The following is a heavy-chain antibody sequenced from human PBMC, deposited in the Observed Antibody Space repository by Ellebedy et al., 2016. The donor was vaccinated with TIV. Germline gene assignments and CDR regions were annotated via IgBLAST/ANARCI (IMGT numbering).Heavy chain of an antibody. D-gene: IGHD2-8*01. CDR1: GFSVSSTY. CDR3: VRDSSKVSGMDV. CDR2: IYSAAST. Sequence: PGGSLRLSCAASGFSVSSTYMSWVRQAPGKGLDWVSVIYSAASTYYADSVKGRFTISRDNSKNTLFLQMNSLRAEDTSVYYCVRDSSKVSGMDVWGQGTTVTVSS. V-gene: IGHV3-53*01. J-gene: IGHJ6*02.